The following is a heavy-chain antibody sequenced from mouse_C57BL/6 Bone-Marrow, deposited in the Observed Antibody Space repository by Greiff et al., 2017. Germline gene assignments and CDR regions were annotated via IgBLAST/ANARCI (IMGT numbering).Heavy chain of an antibody. V-gene: IGHV1-55*01. Sequence: QVQLQQPGAELVKPGASVKMSCKASGYTFTSYWITWVKQRPGQGLEWIGDIYPGSGSTNYNEKFKSKATLTVDTSSSTAYMQLSLTSEDSAVYYCASPIYYASWFAYWGQGTLVTVSA. CDR2: IYPGSGST. D-gene: IGHD2-1*01. CDR1: GYTFTSYW. J-gene: IGHJ3*01. CDR3: ASPIYYASWFAY.